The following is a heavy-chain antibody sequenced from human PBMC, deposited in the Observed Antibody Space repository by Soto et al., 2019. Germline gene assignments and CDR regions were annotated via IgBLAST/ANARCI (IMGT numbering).Heavy chain of an antibody. CDR1: GYTFTGYY. D-gene: IGHD3-9*01. J-gene: IGHJ6*02. CDR3: ARGLRYFDWLPITGGMDV. CDR2: INPNSGGT. Sequence: ASVKVSCKASGYTFTGYYMHWVRQAPGQGLEWMGWINPNSGGTNYAQKFQGWVTMTRDTSISTAYMELSRLRSDDTAVYYCARGLRYFDWLPITGGMDVWGQGTTVTVSS. V-gene: IGHV1-2*04.